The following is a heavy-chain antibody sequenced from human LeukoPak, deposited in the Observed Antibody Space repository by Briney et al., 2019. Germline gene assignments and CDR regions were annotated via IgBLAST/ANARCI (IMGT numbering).Heavy chain of an antibody. V-gene: IGHV3-11*03. Sequence: PGGSLRLSCAVSGFTFSDYYMSWIRQAPGKGLEWVSYISSSRSYTNYADSVKGRFTISRDNAKNSLYLQMNSLRAEDTAVYYCARFAPPPSVGGGAFDIWGQGTMVTVSS. CDR2: ISSSRSYT. CDR3: ARFAPPPSVGGGAFDI. CDR1: GFTFSDYY. D-gene: IGHD3-16*01. J-gene: IGHJ3*02.